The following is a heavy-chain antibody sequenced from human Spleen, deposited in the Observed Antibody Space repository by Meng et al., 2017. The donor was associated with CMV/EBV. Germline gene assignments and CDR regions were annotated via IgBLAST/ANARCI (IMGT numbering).Heavy chain of an antibody. CDR1: GGSISSSSYY. CDR2: IYYSGST. D-gene: IGHD5-18*01. Sequence: SETLSLTCTVSGGSISSSSYYWGWIRQPPGKGLEWIGSIYYSGSTYYNPSLKSRVTISVDTSKNQLSLNLSSVTAADTAVYYCARDSPAGLPPYYYGADVWGQGTTVTVSS. J-gene: IGHJ6*02. V-gene: IGHV4-39*07. CDR3: ARDSPAGLPPYYYGADV.